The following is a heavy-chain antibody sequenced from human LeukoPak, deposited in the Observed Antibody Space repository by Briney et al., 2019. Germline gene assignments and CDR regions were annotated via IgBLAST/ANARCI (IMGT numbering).Heavy chain of an antibody. CDR1: GFTFSSYA. Sequence: GGSLRLSCAASGFTFSSYAMSWVRQAPGKGLEWVSSISSSSSYIYYADSVKGRFTISRDNAKNSLYLQMNSLRAEDTAVYYCARGLSSSWKYYFDYWGQGTLVTVSS. J-gene: IGHJ4*02. CDR3: ARGLSSSWKYYFDY. V-gene: IGHV3-21*01. CDR2: ISSSSSYI. D-gene: IGHD6-13*01.